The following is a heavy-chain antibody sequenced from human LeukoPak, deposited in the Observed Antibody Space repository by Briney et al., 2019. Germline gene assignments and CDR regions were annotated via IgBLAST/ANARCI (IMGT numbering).Heavy chain of an antibody. J-gene: IGHJ4*02. Sequence: PGGPLRLSCAASGFTFSSYWMHWVRQAPGKGLVWVSRINSDGSSTSYADSVKGRFTIFRDNAKNTLYLQMNSLRAEDTAVYYCASYYYDSSGYYDYWGQGTLVTVSS. D-gene: IGHD3-22*01. V-gene: IGHV3-74*01. CDR1: GFTFSSYW. CDR3: ASYYYDSSGYYDY. CDR2: INSDGSST.